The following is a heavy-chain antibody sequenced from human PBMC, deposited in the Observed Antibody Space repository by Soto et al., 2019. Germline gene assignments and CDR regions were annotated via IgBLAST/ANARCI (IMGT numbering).Heavy chain of an antibody. CDR3: ATDFDDILTGYPP. Sequence: ASVKVSCKTSGYTFNTYAMHWVRQAPGQRLEWMGWINTDNGNTIYAQKFQGRVTMTEDTSTDTAYMELSSLRSEDTAVYYCATDFDDILTGYPPWGQGTLVPVSS. CDR2: INTDNGNT. J-gene: IGHJ5*02. D-gene: IGHD3-9*01. CDR1: GYTFNTYA. V-gene: IGHV1-3*04.